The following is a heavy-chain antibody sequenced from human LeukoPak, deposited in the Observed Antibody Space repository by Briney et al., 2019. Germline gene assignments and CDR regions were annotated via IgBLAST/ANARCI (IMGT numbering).Heavy chain of an antibody. Sequence: ASVKVSCKASGYTFTSYGISWVRQAPGQGLEWMGWISAYNGNTNYAQKLQGRVTMTRDTSISTAYMDLSRLRSDDTAVYYCARGLRYFDWLLYFDYWGQGTLVTVSS. CDR3: ARGLRYFDWLLYFDY. CDR2: ISAYNGNT. V-gene: IGHV1-18*01. CDR1: GYTFTSYG. D-gene: IGHD3-9*01. J-gene: IGHJ4*02.